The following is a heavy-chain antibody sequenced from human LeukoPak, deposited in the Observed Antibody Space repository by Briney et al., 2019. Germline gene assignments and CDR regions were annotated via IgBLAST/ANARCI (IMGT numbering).Heavy chain of an antibody. J-gene: IGHJ5*02. CDR3: ARVAIVVVKFDP. CDR2: ISSSGSTI. D-gene: IGHD2-21*01. CDR1: GFTFSSYE. Sequence: PGGSLRLSCAASGFTFSSYEMNWVRQAPGKGLEWVSYISSSGSTIYYADSVKGRFTISRDNAKNSLYLQMNSLRAEDTAVYYCARVAIVVVKFDPWGQGTLVTVSS. V-gene: IGHV3-48*03.